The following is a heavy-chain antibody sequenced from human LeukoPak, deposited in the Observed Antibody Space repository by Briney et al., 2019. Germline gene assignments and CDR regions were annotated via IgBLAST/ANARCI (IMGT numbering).Heavy chain of an antibody. D-gene: IGHD3-3*01. V-gene: IGHV4-39*07. Sequence: PSETLSLTCTVSGGSISSYYWGWIRQPPGKGLEWIGSIYYSGSTYYNPSLKSRVTISVDTSKNQFSLKLSSVTAADTAVYYCARSTIFGVEDYWGQGTLVTVSS. J-gene: IGHJ4*02. CDR2: IYYSGST. CDR1: GGSISSYY. CDR3: ARSTIFGVEDY.